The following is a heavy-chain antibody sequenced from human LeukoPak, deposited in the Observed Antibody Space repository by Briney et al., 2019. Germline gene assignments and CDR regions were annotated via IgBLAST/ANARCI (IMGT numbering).Heavy chain of an antibody. CDR2: ISAYNGNT. CDR3: ARVSKTAYYYDSSGYPTY. Sequence: ASVKVSCKASGYTFTSYGISWVRQAPGQGLEWMEWISAYNGNTNYAQKLQGRVTMTTDTSTSTAYMELRSLRSDDTAVYYCARVSKTAYYYDSSGYPTYWGQGTLVTVSS. V-gene: IGHV1-18*01. CDR1: GYTFTSYG. D-gene: IGHD3-22*01. J-gene: IGHJ4*02.